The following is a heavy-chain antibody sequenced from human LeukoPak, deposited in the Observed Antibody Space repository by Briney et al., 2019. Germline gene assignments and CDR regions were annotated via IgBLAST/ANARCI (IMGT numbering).Heavy chain of an antibody. J-gene: IGHJ6*03. D-gene: IGHD3-16*01. CDR3: ARGGSGGWGYYYYYMDV. CDR1: GFTFDDYG. V-gene: IGHV3-20*04. CDR2: INWNGGST. Sequence: GGSLRLSCAASGFTFDDYGMSWVRQAPGKGLEWVSGINWNGGSTGYADSVKGRFTISRDNAKNSLYLQMNSLAAEDTALYSWARGGSGGWGYYYYYMDVWGKGTTVTVSS.